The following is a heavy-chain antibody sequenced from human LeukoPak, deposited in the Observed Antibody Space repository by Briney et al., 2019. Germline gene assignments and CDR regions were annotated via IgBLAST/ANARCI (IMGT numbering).Heavy chain of an antibody. CDR2: IYHSGST. J-gene: IGHJ4*02. Sequence: SQTLSLTCAVSGGSISSGGYSWSWIRQPPGKGLEWIGYIYHSGSTYYNPSLKSRVTISVDTSKNQFSLKLSSVTAADTAVYYCARAWGSGYYVDYWGQGTLVTVSS. V-gene: IGHV4-30-2*01. CDR1: GGSISSGGYS. D-gene: IGHD3-22*01. CDR3: ARAWGSGYYVDY.